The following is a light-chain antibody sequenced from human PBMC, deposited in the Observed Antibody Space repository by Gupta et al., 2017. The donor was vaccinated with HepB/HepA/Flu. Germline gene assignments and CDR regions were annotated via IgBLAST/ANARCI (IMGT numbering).Light chain of an antibody. Sequence: DIVMTQSPDSLAVSLGERATINCKSSQSVLHSSNNKNYLAWDQQKPGQPPKLLIYWASTRESGVPDLFSGSGSGKDFTLPISSLQAEDVAVYYCQQYYTTPLTFGGGTKVEIK. CDR2: WAS. CDR1: QSVLHSSNNKNY. CDR3: QQYYTTPLT. V-gene: IGKV4-1*01. J-gene: IGKJ4*01.